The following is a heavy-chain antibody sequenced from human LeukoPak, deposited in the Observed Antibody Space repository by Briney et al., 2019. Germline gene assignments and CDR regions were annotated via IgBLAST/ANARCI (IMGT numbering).Heavy chain of an antibody. J-gene: IGHJ4*02. Sequence: GGSLRLSCAASGFTFSSYAMHWVRQAPGKGLEWVAVISYDGSNKYYADSVKGRFTISRDNSKNTLYLQMNSLRAEDTAVYYCTRRYYFDSSGYYQGDYWGQGTLVTVSS. V-gene: IGHV3-30-3*01. CDR2: ISYDGSNK. CDR3: TRRYYFDSSGYYQGDY. CDR1: GFTFSSYA. D-gene: IGHD3-22*01.